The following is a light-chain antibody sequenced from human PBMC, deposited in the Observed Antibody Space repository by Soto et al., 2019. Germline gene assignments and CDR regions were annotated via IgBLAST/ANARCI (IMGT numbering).Light chain of an antibody. Sequence: EIVFRHTPATLSLSPGERATLSCRASQSVSSYLACYQQKPGQAPRLLIYDASNRATGIPARFSGSGSGTDFTLTISSLEPEDFAVYYCQQRSNWPPITFGQGTRLEI. V-gene: IGKV3-11*01. J-gene: IGKJ5*01. CDR2: DAS. CDR3: QQRSNWPPIT. CDR1: QSVSSY.